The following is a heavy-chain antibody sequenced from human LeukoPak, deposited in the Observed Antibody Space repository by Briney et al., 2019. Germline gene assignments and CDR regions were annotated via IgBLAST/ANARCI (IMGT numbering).Heavy chain of an antibody. CDR2: ISGSNSYI. CDR3: ARALTTLTYEGY. D-gene: IGHD1-1*01. CDR1: GFTISSYT. Sequence: GSLRLSCAASGFTISSYTMHWIRQAPGKGLEWVSSISGSNSYIFYADSVKGRFTVSRDNAKDSLYLQMNSLRAEDTAVYYCARALTTLTYEGYWGQGTLVTVSS. V-gene: IGHV3-21*01. J-gene: IGHJ4*02.